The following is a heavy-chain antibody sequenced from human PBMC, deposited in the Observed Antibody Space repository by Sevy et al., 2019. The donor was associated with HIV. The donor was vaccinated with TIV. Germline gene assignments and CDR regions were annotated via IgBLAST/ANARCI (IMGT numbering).Heavy chain of an antibody. V-gene: IGHV3-49*03. CDR2: IRSKAYGGTT. CDR3: TRDPLGQLPDY. J-gene: IGHJ4*02. D-gene: IGHD3-10*01. CDR1: GFTFGDYP. Sequence: GGSLRLSCTTSGFTFGDYPMGWSRQAPGKGLEWVGFIRSKAYGGTTEYAASVIGRFIISREDSRSIAYLQMNSLTTDDTAVYYCTRDPLGQLPDYWGQGTLVTVSS.